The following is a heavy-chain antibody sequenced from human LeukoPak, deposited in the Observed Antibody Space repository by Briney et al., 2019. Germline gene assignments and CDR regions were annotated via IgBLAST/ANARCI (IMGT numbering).Heavy chain of an antibody. CDR3: ARVSGYDWESFYDY. D-gene: IGHD5-12*01. V-gene: IGHV4-38-2*02. J-gene: IGHJ4*02. CDR1: GYSITNAYY. CDR2: LYHSGST. Sequence: SETLSLTCTVSGYSITNAYYWGWLRLPAGKGLEWIWSLYHSGSTYYNPYLKSRVTTSVDTSKNQFSLKLNSVTAADTAVYSGARVSGYDWESFYDYWGQGTLVTVSS.